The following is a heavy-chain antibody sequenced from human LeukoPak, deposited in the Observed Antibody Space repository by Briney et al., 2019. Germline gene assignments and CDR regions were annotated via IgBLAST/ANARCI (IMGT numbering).Heavy chain of an antibody. Sequence: GGSLRLSCAASGFTFRNYGMHWVRQAPGKGLEWVALISYDGTNKYDADSVKGRFTISRDNSQSTLFLQMNSLRAEDTAVYYCAKGTYRASVGYFDYWGQGTLVTVSS. V-gene: IGHV3-30*18. J-gene: IGHJ4*02. CDR1: GFTFRNYG. D-gene: IGHD5-12*01. CDR2: ISYDGTNK. CDR3: AKGTYRASVGYFDY.